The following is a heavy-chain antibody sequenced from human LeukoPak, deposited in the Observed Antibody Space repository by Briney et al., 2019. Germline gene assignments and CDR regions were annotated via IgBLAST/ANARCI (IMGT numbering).Heavy chain of an antibody. V-gene: IGHV4-59*01. CDR3: ARKGIRGVNFDY. CDR2: IYYSGST. J-gene: IGHJ4*02. Sequence: SETLSLTCTVSGGSLSRYYWSWVRQPPGKGLEWIGYIYYSGSTNYNPSLTSRVTISVDTSKNQFSLKLSSVTAADTAVYYCARKGIRGVNFDYWGQGTLVTVSS. CDR1: GGSLSRYY. D-gene: IGHD3-10*01.